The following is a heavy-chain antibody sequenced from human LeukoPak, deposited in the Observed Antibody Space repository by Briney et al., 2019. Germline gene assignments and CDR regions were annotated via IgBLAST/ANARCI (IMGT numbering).Heavy chain of an antibody. Sequence: PSETLSLTCAVSGSSISSSNWWSWVRQPPGQGLEWIGDVYPSGRTNYNPSLKSRLTMSVDKSKNQFSLNVNSVTAADTAVYHCARGYIEVVLTTTYSFFDPWGQGILVTVSS. CDR2: VYPSGRT. V-gene: IGHV4-4*02. CDR3: ARGYIEVVLTTTYSFFDP. CDR1: GSSISSSNW. D-gene: IGHD2-15*01. J-gene: IGHJ5*02.